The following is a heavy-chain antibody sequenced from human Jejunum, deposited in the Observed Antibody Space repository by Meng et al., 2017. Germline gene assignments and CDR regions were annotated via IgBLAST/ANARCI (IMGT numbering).Heavy chain of an antibody. CDR3: AIGGPGPRLLN. CDR2: INHNGSP. J-gene: IGHJ4*02. Sequence: VQLQQWGAGLLKPSETLSLPCAVYGGSFSGYYWTWIRQPPGKGLEWIGEINHNGSPYYNPSLNNRVTMSVDTSKNQLSLKLSSVTAADTAVYYCAIGGPGPRLLNWGQGTLVTVSS. V-gene: IGHV4-34*01. D-gene: IGHD1-14*01. CDR1: GGSFSGYY.